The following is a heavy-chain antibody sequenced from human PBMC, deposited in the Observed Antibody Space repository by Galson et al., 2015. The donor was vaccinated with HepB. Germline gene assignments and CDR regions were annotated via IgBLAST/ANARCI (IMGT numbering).Heavy chain of an antibody. CDR3: ARGTQDSYGRWDYFDY. J-gene: IGHJ4*02. D-gene: IGHD5-18*01. CDR1: GGSFSGYY. Sequence: SETLSLTCAVYGGSFSGYYWSWIRQPPGKGLEWIGEINHSGSTNYNPSLKSRVTISVDTSKNQFSPKLSSVTAADTAVYYCARGTQDSYGRWDYFDYWGQGTLVTVSS. V-gene: IGHV4-34*01. CDR2: INHSGST.